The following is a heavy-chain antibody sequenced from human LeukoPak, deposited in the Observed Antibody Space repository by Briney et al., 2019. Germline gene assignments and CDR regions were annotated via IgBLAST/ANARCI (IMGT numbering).Heavy chain of an antibody. CDR2: ISPILGIA. CDR3: ARENSSRPQFRYYYYGMEV. Sequence: SVKVSCKASGGTFSSYAISWVRQAPGQGLEWMGRISPILGIANYAQKFQGRVTITADKSTSTAYMELSSLRSDDTAVYYCARENSSRPQFRYYYYGMEVWGQGTTVTVSS. V-gene: IGHV1-69*04. CDR1: GGTFSSYA. D-gene: IGHD6-13*01. J-gene: IGHJ6*01.